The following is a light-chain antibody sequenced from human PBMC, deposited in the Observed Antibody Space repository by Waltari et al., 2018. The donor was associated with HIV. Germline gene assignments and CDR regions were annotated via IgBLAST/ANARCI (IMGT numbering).Light chain of an antibody. CDR3: NSYTTSSTLHVV. CDR2: DVS. Sequence: QSALTQPASVSGSPGQSITISCTGTRRDVGGYNYVSWYQHHPGKAPKRMIYDVSNRPSGVSNRFSGSKSGNTASLTISGLQAEDEADYYCNSYTTSSTLHVVFGGGTKLTVL. V-gene: IGLV2-14*03. CDR1: RRDVGGYNY. J-gene: IGLJ2*01.